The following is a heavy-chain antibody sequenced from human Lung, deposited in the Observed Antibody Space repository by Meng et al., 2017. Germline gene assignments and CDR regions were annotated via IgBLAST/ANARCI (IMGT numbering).Heavy chain of an antibody. Sequence: QLQHWGSGVLNASETLSLTSAVYGGSFSGYYWRWIRQPPGKGLEWIGEINHSGSTNYNPSLKSRVTISVDTSKNQFSLKLSSVTAADTAVYYCARGYDILTGPPLDYWGQGTLVTVSS. CDR2: INHSGST. J-gene: IGHJ4*02. V-gene: IGHV4-34*01. CDR1: GGSFSGYY. D-gene: IGHD3-9*01. CDR3: ARGYDILTGPPLDY.